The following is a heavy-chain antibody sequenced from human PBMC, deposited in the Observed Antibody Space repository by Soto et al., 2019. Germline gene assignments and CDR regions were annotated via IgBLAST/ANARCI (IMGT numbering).Heavy chain of an antibody. D-gene: IGHD3-22*01. Sequence: ESGGGLVQPGGSLRLSCAASGFTVRTNYMTWVRQAPGKGLEWVSVIYSGGNTFYADSVKGRFTISRDTSKNTLYLQMNRLRAEDTAVYYCAREGHYDTSGYLGEDAFDVWGQGTMVTVSS. J-gene: IGHJ3*01. V-gene: IGHV3-66*01. CDR3: AREGHYDTSGYLGEDAFDV. CDR1: GFTVRTNY. CDR2: IYSGGNT.